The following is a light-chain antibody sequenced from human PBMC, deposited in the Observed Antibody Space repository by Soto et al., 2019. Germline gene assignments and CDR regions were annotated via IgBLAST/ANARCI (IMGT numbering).Light chain of an antibody. Sequence: DIQMTQSPSSLSASVGDRVTITCRATQSITSYLNWYQQKPGKAPKLLIYAASSLQSGVPSRFSGGGSWTDFTLTISSLQPEDFATYYCQQSDTIPWTFGQGTKVEIK. V-gene: IGKV1-39*01. CDR2: AAS. CDR3: QQSDTIPWT. CDR1: QSITSY. J-gene: IGKJ1*01.